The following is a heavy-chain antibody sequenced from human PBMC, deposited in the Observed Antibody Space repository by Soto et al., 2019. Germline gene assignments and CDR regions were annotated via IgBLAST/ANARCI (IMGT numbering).Heavy chain of an antibody. CDR3: ARPTSLVTGYAFDL. Sequence: QVQLQESGPGLVRPSGTLSLTCTVSGGPINNSNWWSWVRQSPGKGLEWIGEVSHTGTANYSPSLRSRVTMSLDKDKNLFSLKLTSVTAADTAIYYCARPTSLVTGYAFDLWGQGTMLTVS. CDR1: GGPINNSNW. J-gene: IGHJ3*01. CDR2: VSHTGTA. D-gene: IGHD5-18*01. V-gene: IGHV4-4*02.